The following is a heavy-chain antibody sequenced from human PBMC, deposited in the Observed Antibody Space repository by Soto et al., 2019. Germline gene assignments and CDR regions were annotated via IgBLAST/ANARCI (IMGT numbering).Heavy chain of an antibody. CDR1: GASISSGGYY. CDR2: IYYSGST. V-gene: IGHV4-31*03. CDR3: ARSMVRSIGPPGSWFDP. Sequence: QVQLQESGPGLVKPSQTLSLTSTVSGASISSGGYYWSWIRQHPGKGLEWIGYIYYSGSTYFNPSLKSRVTISVDTSKNQFSLKLSSVTAADTAVYYCARSMVRSIGPPGSWFDPWGPGTLVTVSS. J-gene: IGHJ5*02. D-gene: IGHD3-10*01.